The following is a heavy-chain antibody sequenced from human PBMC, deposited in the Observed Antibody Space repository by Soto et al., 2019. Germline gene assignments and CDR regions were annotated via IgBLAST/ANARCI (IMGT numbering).Heavy chain of an antibody. D-gene: IGHD3-22*01. Sequence: SETLSLTYTVSGGSIRCYYWSWIRQPPGEGLGWIGYIYYCGGANYSPSLKIRVTISVDTSKKQLSLTLSPVTAADTAVYYCARNPPLNYYDSSGYLALDAFDIWGQGTMVT. CDR1: GGSIRCYY. CDR3: ARNPPLNYYDSSGYLALDAFDI. V-gene: IGHV4-59*01. CDR2: IYYCGGA. J-gene: IGHJ3*02.